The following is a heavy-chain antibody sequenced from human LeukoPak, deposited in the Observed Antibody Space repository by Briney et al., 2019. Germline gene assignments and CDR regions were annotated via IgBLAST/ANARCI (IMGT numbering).Heavy chain of an antibody. CDR1: GGSISSSSYY. J-gene: IGHJ2*01. CDR3: AREFLSYYDSSGYYYGWYFDL. D-gene: IGHD3-22*01. V-gene: IGHV4-61*02. Sequence: SETLSLTCIVSGGSISSSSYYWSWIRQPAGKGLEWIGRIYTSGSTNYNPSLKSRVTMSVDTSKNQFSLKLSSVTAADTAVYYCAREFLSYYDSSGYYYGWYFDLWGRGTLVTVSS. CDR2: IYTSGST.